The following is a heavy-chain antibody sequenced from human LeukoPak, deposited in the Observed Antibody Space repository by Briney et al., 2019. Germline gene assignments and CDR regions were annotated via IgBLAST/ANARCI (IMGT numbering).Heavy chain of an antibody. D-gene: IGHD3-9*01. J-gene: IGHJ3*02. Sequence: GGSLRLSCAASGFTFSSYAMSWVRQAPGKGLEWVSVIYSGGSTYYADSVKGRFTISRDNSKNTLYLQMNSLRAEDTAVYYCARDRPKGSYYDILTGPHMVGAFDIWGQGTMVTVSS. CDR1: GFTFSSYA. CDR2: IYSGGST. CDR3: ARDRPKGSYYDILTGPHMVGAFDI. V-gene: IGHV3-66*01.